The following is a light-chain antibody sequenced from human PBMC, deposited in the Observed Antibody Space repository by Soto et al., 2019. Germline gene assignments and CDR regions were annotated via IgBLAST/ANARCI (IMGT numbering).Light chain of an antibody. CDR1: QSVSSSH. Sequence: ELVLTQSPDTVSLSPGERATLSCRASQSVSSSHLVWYQHKPGQAPRLLIYGASSRASGIPDRFSGSGSGTDFTLTISRLEPEDVAVYYCQQYGSSYTFGQGTKLEIK. CDR2: GAS. CDR3: QQYGSSYT. J-gene: IGKJ2*01. V-gene: IGKV3-20*01.